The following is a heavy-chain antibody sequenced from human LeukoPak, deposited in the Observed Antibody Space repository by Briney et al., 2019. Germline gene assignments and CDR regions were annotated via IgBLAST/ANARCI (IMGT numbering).Heavy chain of an antibody. CDR3: AGVRLTVTTQEIDY. V-gene: IGHV4-39*01. D-gene: IGHD4-17*01. CDR2: PYHSGTI. J-gene: IGHJ4*02. CDR1: GDSLRTTTYY. Sequence: SETLSLTCTVSGDSLRTTTYYWNWIRQPPGKGLEWIGGPYHSGTIYYNPSLKSRVTISVDTSKNQFSLKLSSVTAADTAVYYCAGVRLTVTTQEIDYWGQGTLVTVSS.